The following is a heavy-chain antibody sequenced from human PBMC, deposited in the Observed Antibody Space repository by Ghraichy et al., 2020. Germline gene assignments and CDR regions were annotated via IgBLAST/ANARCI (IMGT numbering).Heavy chain of an antibody. D-gene: IGHD6-6*01. V-gene: IGHV4-39*01. CDR3: ARRTIAARQGAFDI. CDR2: IYYTGKA. J-gene: IGHJ3*02. CDR1: GDSLNDRDSY. Sequence: ETLSLTCTVSGDSLNDRDSYWGWVRQPPGKGLEWISNIYYTGKAYYTPALKSRLTLSIDTSKNQFSLSLTSVTVADTGVYYCARRTIAARQGAFDIWGQGTKVTVSS.